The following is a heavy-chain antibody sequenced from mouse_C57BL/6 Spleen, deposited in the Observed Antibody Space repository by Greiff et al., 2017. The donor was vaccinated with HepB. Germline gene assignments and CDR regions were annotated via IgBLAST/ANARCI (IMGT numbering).Heavy chain of an antibody. J-gene: IGHJ4*01. V-gene: IGHV5-9-1*02. CDR1: GFTFSSYA. CDR3: TRALYYDPYYYAMDY. CDR2: ISSGGDYI. D-gene: IGHD2-4*01. Sequence: EVHLVESGEGLVKPGGSLKLSCAASGFTFSSYAMSWVRQTPEKRLEWVAYISSGGDYIYYADTVKGRFTISRDNARNTLYLQMSSLKSEDTAMYYCTRALYYDPYYYAMDYWGQGTSVTVSS.